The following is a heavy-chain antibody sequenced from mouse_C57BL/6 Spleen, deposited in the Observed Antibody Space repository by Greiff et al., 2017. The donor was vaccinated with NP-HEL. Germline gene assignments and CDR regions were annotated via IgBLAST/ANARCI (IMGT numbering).Heavy chain of an antibody. CDR2: ISYDGSN. CDR3: ARDMAFDY. CDR1: GYSITSGYY. V-gene: IGHV3-6*01. J-gene: IGHJ2*01. Sequence: DVKLQESGPGLVKPSQSLSLTCSVTGYSITSGYYWNWIRQFPGNKLEWMGYISYDGSNNYNPSLKNRISITRDTSKNQFFLKLNSVTTEDTATYYCARDMAFDYWGQGTTLTVSS. D-gene: IGHD1-1*02.